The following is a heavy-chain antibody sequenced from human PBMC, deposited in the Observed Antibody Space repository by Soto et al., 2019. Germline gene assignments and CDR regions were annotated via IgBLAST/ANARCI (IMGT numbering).Heavy chain of an antibody. V-gene: IGHV4-39*07. CDR3: ARDWRLEPHYYYYMDV. J-gene: IGHJ6*03. CDR1: DGSISRSTFY. CDR2: IHYTGST. D-gene: IGHD1-1*01. Sequence: PSETLSLTCTVSDGSISRSTFYWGWIRQPPGKGLEWIGSIHYTGSTYYNPSLKSRVTISVDTSKNQFSLKLSSVTAADTAVYYCARDWRLEPHYYYYMDVWGKGTTVTVSS.